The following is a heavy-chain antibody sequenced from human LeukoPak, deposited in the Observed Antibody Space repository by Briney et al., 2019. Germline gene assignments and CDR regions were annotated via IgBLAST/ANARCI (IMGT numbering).Heavy chain of an antibody. J-gene: IGHJ4*02. CDR1: GFTFSAYE. V-gene: IGHV3-21*01. Sequence: GGSLRLSCAASGFTFSAYEMNWVRQAPGKGLEWVSSISSSSGYIYYADSVKGRFTISRDNAKNSLYLQMDSLRAEDTAVYYCAKFSRAADSYWGQGTLVTVSS. CDR3: AKFSRAADSY. CDR2: ISSSSGYI. D-gene: IGHD2-15*01.